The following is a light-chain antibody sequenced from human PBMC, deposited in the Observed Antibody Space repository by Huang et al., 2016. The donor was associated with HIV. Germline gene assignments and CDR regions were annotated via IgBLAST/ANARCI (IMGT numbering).Light chain of an antibody. J-gene: IGKJ1*01. V-gene: IGKV3-15*01. CDR3: HQYNEWPRT. Sequence: VMTQSPATLPVSPGERATLSCRARQSVNNNLAWYQKKPGQATRLVIYGASTRATDIPARFSGSGSGTNFTLTINSLQSEDFAVYFCHQYNEWPRTFGQGTKVEVK. CDR1: QSVNNN. CDR2: GAS.